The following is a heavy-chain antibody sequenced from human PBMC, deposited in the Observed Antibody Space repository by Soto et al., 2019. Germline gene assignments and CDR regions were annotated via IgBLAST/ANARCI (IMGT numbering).Heavy chain of an antibody. CDR1: GFTVSSNY. V-gene: IGHV3-53*01. J-gene: IGHJ6*02. CDR2: IYSGGST. CDR3: ARERGPDIVTRYYYGMDV. D-gene: IGHD3-9*01. Sequence: RWSLRLSCAPSGFTVSSNYMSWVRQAPGKGLEWVSVIYSGGSTYYADSVKGRFTISRDNSKNTLYLQMNSLRAEDTAVYYCARERGPDIVTRYYYGMDVWGQGTTVTVAS.